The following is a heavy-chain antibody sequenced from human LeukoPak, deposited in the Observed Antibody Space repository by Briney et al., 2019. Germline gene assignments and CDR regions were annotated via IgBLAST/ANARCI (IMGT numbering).Heavy chain of an antibody. CDR1: GYTFTGYY. V-gene: IGHV1-46*01. CDR3: AKSGYSSPLGSFHY. Sequence: ASVKVSCKASGYTFTGYYIHWVRQAPGQGLEWMGIINPSGGSTTYAQDFQGRVTMTRDMSTSTVYMELSSLRSEDTAVYYCAKSGYSSPLGSFHYWGQGTLVTVSS. D-gene: IGHD3-22*01. CDR2: INPSGGST. J-gene: IGHJ4*02.